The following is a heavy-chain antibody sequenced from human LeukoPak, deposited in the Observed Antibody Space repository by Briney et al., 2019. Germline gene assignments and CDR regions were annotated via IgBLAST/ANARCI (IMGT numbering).Heavy chain of an antibody. CDR1: GGSFSGYY. V-gene: IGHV4-34*01. J-gene: IGHJ5*02. D-gene: IGHD3-10*01. CDR3: ARGWRDYGSGPFDP. Sequence: PSETLSLTCAVYGGSFSGYYWNWIRQPPGKGLEWIGEMNHGGSTNYNPSLKSRVTISVDTSKNQFSLKLSSVTAADTAVYYCARGWRDYGSGPFDPWGQGTLVTVSS. CDR2: MNHGGST.